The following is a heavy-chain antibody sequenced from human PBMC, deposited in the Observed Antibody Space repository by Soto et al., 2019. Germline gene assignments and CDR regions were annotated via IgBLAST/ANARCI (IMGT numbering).Heavy chain of an antibody. Sequence: PSETLSLTCTVSGGSISSGGYYWSWIRQHPGKGLEWIGYIYYRGSTYQNPPLKSGVTISVATSKTQFSLRLSSVTAADTAFFYCGRDHGLFDTGSAPGAQGTLVTVSP. D-gene: IGHD2-21*01. V-gene: IGHV4-31*03. CDR2: IYYRGST. CDR1: GGSISSGGYY. J-gene: IGHJ5*02. CDR3: GRDHGLFDTGSAP.